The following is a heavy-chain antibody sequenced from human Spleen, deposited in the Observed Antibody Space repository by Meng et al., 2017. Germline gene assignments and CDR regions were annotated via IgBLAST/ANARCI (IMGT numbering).Heavy chain of an antibody. CDR2: IDWDDDK. D-gene: IGHD3-10*01. CDR3: ARYGSGSYRGAFDI. Sequence: SGPTLVKPTQTLTLTCTFSGFPLSTSGMCVSWVRQPPGKALEWLALIDWDDDKYYSTSLKTRLTISKDTSKNQVVLTMTNMDPVDTATYYCARYGSGSYRGAFDIWGQGTMVTVSS. V-gene: IGHV2-70*20. CDR1: GFPLSTSGMC. J-gene: IGHJ3*02.